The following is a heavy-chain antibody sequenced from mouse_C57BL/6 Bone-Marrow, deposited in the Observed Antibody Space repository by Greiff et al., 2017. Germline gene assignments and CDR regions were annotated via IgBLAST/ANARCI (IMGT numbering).Heavy chain of an antibody. CDR2: INPKYGTT. Sequence: VQLQQSGPELVKPGASVKISCKASGYSFTDYNMNWVKQSNGKSLEWIGVINPKYGTTSYNQKFKGKATLTVDQSSSTAYMQLNSLTSEASAVXYCARPFTTVEPAWFAYWGQGTLVTVSA. CDR1: GYSFTDYN. CDR3: ARPFTTVEPAWFAY. J-gene: IGHJ3*01. V-gene: IGHV1-39*01. D-gene: IGHD1-1*01.